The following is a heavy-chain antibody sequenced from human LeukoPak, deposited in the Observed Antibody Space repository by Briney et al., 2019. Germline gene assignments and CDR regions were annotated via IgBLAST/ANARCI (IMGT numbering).Heavy chain of an antibody. CDR1: GFTFSSYE. CDR2: ISSSGSTI. J-gene: IGHJ3*02. Sequence: GGSLRLSCAASGFTFSSYEMNWVRQAPGKGLEWVSYISSSGSTIYYADSVKGRFTISRDNAKNSLYLQMNSLRAEDTAVYYCARVIAVAGLDAFDIWGQGTMATVSS. D-gene: IGHD6-19*01. CDR3: ARVIAVAGLDAFDI. V-gene: IGHV3-48*03.